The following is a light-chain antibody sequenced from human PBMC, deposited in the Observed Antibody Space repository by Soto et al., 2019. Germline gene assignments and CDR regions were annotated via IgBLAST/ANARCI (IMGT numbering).Light chain of an antibody. J-gene: IGKJ5*01. CDR2: DTS. CDR1: QSVSSK. CDR3: KQRSSWIT. V-gene: IGKV3-15*01. Sequence: EMVMTPSPATLSVSPGERATLSCRASQSVSSKLAWYQQKPGQAPRLLIYDTSTRATGIPARFSGSGSGTEFTLTISSLQSEDFAIYYCKQRSSWITCGQGTRREIK.